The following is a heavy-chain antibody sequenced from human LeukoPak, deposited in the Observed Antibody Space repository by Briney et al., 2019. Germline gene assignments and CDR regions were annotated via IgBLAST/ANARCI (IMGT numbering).Heavy chain of an antibody. CDR3: ARAYSSSLYYFDY. D-gene: IGHD6-13*01. CDR1: GFTFSSYS. CDR2: ISSSSSTI. Sequence: GGSLRLSCAASGFTFSSYSMNWVRQAPGKGLEWVSYISSSSSTIYYADSVKGRFTISRDNAKNSLYLQMNSLRAEDTAVYYCARAYSSSLYYFDYWGQGTLVTVSS. V-gene: IGHV3-48*04. J-gene: IGHJ4*02.